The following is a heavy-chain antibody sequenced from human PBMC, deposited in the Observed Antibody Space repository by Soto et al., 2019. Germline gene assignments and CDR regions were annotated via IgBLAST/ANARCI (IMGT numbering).Heavy chain of an antibody. J-gene: IGHJ4*02. CDR2: IWYDGSNK. CDR1: GFTFSSYG. D-gene: IGHD6-13*01. Sequence: QVQLVESGGGVVQPGRSLRLSCAASGFTFSSYGMHWVRQAPGKGLEWVAVIWYDGSNKYYADSVKGRFTISRDNSKNTLYLQMNRLRAEDTAVYYCARDYDWGSSYPEAAGPFDYWGQGTLVTVS. CDR3: ARDYDWGSSYPEAAGPFDY. V-gene: IGHV3-33*01.